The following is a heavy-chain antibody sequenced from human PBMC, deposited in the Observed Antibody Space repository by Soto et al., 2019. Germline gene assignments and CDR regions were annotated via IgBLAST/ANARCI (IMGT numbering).Heavy chain of an antibody. V-gene: IGHV1-2*04. CDR2: INPNSGGT. J-gene: IGHJ4*02. CDR1: GYTFTGYY. Sequence: ASVKVSCKASGYTFTGYYMHWVRQAPGQGLEWMGWINPNSGGTNYAQKFQGWVTMTRDTSISTAYMELSRLRSDDTAVYYCARDTRLGVGEYHFDCWGQGTLVTVSS. CDR3: ARDTRLGVGEYHFDC. D-gene: IGHD3-10*01.